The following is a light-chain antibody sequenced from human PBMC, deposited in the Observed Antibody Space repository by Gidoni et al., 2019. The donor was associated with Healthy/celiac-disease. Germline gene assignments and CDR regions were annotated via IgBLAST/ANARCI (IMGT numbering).Light chain of an antibody. CDR2: GAS. CDR1: QSVSSSY. CDR3: QQYGT. Sequence: EIVLTQSPGTLSLSPGERATLSCRASQSVSSSYLTWYQQKPGQAPRLLIYGASSRATGIPDRFRGSGSGTDFTLTISRLEPEDFAVYYCQQYGTFGQXTKVEIK. V-gene: IGKV3-20*01. J-gene: IGKJ1*01.